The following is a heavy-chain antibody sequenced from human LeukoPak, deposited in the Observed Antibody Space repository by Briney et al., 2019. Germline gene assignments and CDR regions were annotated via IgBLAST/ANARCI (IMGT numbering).Heavy chain of an antibody. V-gene: IGHV4-59*01. CDR3: ARYCSNGSCYYFDY. J-gene: IGHJ4*02. CDR1: GGSISRYY. CDR2: IYSSGTT. D-gene: IGHD2-15*01. Sequence: SETLSLTCTVSGGSISRYYWSWIRQPPGKGLEWVGYIYSSGTTNYNPSLKSRVTMSVDTSKNQFSLKLNSVTAADTAVHYCARYCSNGSCYYFDYWGQGTLVTVSS.